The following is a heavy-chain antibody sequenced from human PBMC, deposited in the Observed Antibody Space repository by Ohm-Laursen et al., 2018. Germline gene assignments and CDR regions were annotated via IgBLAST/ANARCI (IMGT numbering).Heavy chain of an antibody. V-gene: IGHV3-11*01. CDR1: GFTFSDYY. Sequence: SLRLSCTAAGFTFSDYYMSWIRQAPGKGLEWVSYITSSSRTIYYADSVKGRFTISRDSAKNSLFLQMNSLRAEDTAVYYCARAGDSSGNYLFDYWGRGTLVTVSS. CDR3: ARAGDSSGNYLFDY. CDR2: ITSSSRTI. D-gene: IGHD3-22*01. J-gene: IGHJ4*02.